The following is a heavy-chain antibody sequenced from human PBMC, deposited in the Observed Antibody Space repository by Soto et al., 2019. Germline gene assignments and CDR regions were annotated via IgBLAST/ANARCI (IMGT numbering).Heavy chain of an antibody. CDR3: ARDPPQIDRLWFGELNDYYYYGMDV. D-gene: IGHD3-10*01. Sequence: ASVKVSCKASGYTFTSYGISWVRQAPGQGLEWMGWISAYNGNTNYAQKLQGRVTMTTDTSTSTAYMELRSLRSDDTAVYYCARDPPQIDRLWFGELNDYYYYGMDVWGQGTTVTVSS. CDR2: ISAYNGNT. V-gene: IGHV1-18*01. J-gene: IGHJ6*02. CDR1: GYTFTSYG.